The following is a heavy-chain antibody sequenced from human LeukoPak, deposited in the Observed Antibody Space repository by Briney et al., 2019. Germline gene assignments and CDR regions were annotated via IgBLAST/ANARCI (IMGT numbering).Heavy chain of an antibody. V-gene: IGHV3-30*03. CDR3: ARVVYCSTTSCPLEY. CDR1: GFTFSGCA. D-gene: IGHD2-2*01. Sequence: GGSLRLSCAASGFTFSGCAFHWVRQAPGKGLEWVAIISNDGNNKYYADSVKGRFTISRDNSKNTLYVQMNSLRAEDTAVYYCARVVYCSTTSCPLEYWGQGTLVTVSS. CDR2: ISNDGNNK. J-gene: IGHJ4*02.